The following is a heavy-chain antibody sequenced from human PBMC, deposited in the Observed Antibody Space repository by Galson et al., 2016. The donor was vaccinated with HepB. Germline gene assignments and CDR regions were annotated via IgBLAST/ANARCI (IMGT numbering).Heavy chain of an antibody. CDR1: GFTFGDYA. D-gene: IGHD6-19*01. V-gene: IGHV3-30*04. J-gene: IGHJ4*01. CDR3: ARGSPHSIGWGEVLFDY. Sequence: SLRLSCAASGFTFGDYAMHWVRQAPGKGLEWVTVISFHGTNKYSTDSVRGRFTISRDNSKNMLFLQVNSLRTEDTALYFCARGSPHSIGWGEVLFDYWGHGTLVTVSS. CDR2: ISFHGTNK.